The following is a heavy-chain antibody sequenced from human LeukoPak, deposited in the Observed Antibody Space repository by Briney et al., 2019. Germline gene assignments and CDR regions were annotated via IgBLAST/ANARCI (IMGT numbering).Heavy chain of an antibody. CDR2: ISSSSSYI. V-gene: IGHV3-21*04. Sequence: PGGSLRLSCAASGFTFSSYSMNWVRQAPGKGLEWVSSISSSSSYIYYADSVKGRFTISRDNAKNSLYLQMNSLRAEDTAVYYCARENRITIFGVVITPPYYFDYWGQGTLVTVSS. CDR1: GFTFSSYS. J-gene: IGHJ4*02. CDR3: ARENRITIFGVVITPPYYFDY. D-gene: IGHD3-3*01.